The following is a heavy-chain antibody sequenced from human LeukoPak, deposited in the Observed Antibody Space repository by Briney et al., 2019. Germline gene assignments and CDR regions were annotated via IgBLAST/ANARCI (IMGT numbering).Heavy chain of an antibody. D-gene: IGHD3-3*01. CDR1: GGSISSGSYY. Sequence: PSETLSLTCTVSGGSISSGSYYWSWIRQPAGEGLEWIGRIYTSGSTNYNPSLKSRVTISVDTSKNQFSLKPSSVTAADTAVYYCARGGDYDFWSGYLGYWGQGTLVTVSS. V-gene: IGHV4-61*02. CDR2: IYTSGST. J-gene: IGHJ4*02. CDR3: ARGGDYDFWSGYLGY.